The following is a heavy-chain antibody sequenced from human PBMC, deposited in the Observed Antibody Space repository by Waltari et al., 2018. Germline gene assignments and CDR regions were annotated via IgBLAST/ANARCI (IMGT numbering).Heavy chain of an antibody. Sequence: AISWVRQAPGQGLEWMGGIIPIFGTANYAQKFQGRVTITTDESTSTAYMELSSLRSEDTAVYYCARERGYYYDSSGYYKDAFDIWGQGTMVTVSS. CDR3: ARERGYYYDSSGYYKDAFDI. CDR1: A. J-gene: IGHJ3*02. CDR2: IIPIFGTA. D-gene: IGHD3-22*01. V-gene: IGHV1-69*05.